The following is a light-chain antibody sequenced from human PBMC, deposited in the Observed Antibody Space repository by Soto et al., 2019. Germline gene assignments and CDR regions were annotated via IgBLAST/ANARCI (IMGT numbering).Light chain of an antibody. J-gene: IGKJ5*01. Sequence: EIVWTHSPVTLSFYPGERATLSCRASQSVSSSYLAWYQQKPGQAPSLLIYGASSRATGIPDRFSGSGSGTDFTLTINRLEPEDFAVYYCQQYGSSITFGQGTRLE. CDR2: GAS. V-gene: IGKV3-20*01. CDR1: QSVSSSY. CDR3: QQYGSSIT.